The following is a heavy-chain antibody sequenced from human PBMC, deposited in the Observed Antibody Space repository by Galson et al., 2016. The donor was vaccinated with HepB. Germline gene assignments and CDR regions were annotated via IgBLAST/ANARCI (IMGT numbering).Heavy chain of an antibody. Sequence: SLRLSCAASGFTLTTYTMSWVRQAPGKGLEWVSSIRGSGTGTHYADPVKGRFTTSRDNSKNTLYLQINSLSVEDPAVYYCANHRTTGYSIGWGGAFDIWGQGTMVTVSS. J-gene: IGHJ3*02. CDR3: ANHRTTGYSIGWGGAFDI. D-gene: IGHD6-19*01. CDR1: GFTLTTYT. V-gene: IGHV3-23*01. CDR2: IRGSGTGT.